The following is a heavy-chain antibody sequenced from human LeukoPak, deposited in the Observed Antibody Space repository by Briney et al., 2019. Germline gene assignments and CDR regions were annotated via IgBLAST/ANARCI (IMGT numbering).Heavy chain of an antibody. V-gene: IGHV4-34*01. D-gene: IGHD5-18*01. CDR1: GGSFSGYY. Sequence: SETLSLTCAVYGGSFSGYYWSWIHQPPGKGLEWIGEINHSGSTNYNPSLKSRVTISVDTSKNQFSLKLSSVTAADTAVYYCARGDKQLWYFDYWGQGTLVTVSS. CDR3: ARGDKQLWYFDY. J-gene: IGHJ4*02. CDR2: INHSGST.